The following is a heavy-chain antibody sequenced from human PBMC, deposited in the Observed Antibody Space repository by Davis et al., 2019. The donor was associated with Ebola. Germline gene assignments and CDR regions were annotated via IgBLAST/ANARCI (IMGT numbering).Heavy chain of an antibody. CDR2: IHTPGPYT. J-gene: IGHJ3*02. CDR1: CYSLPTYW. V-gene: IGHV5-51*01. Sequence: WESPETPLRCPCYSLPTYWLGWEPQLPGEGPEWVGSIHTPGPYTRYSPSFRGQVTISADKSIKTVILQWSSLKASDTAMYYWSSLGRTITGLDDAFDIWGQGTMVTVSS. D-gene: IGHD6-19*01. CDR3: SSLGRTITGLDDAFDI.